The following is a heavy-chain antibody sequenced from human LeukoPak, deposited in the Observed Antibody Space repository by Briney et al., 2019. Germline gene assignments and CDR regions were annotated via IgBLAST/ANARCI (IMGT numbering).Heavy chain of an antibody. CDR2: IYYSGST. D-gene: IGHD2-21*02. CDR1: GGSISNYY. Sequence: SETLSLTCTVSGGSISNYYWSWIRQPPGQGLEWIGYIYYSGSTNYNPSLKSRVTISVDPSKNQFSLKLSSVTAADTAVYYCARRLGCGGDCFNDAFDMWGQGTMVTVSS. V-gene: IGHV4-59*01. J-gene: IGHJ3*02. CDR3: ARRLGCGGDCFNDAFDM.